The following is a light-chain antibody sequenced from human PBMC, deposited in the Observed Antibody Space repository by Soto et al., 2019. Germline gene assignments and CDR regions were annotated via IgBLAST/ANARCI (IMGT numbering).Light chain of an antibody. J-gene: IGKJ2*01. V-gene: IGKV3-20*01. CDR2: GAS. CDR3: QQYGSSPPMYT. Sequence: EIVLTQSPGTLSLSPGERATLSCRASQSISSSYLAWYQQKPGQAPRLLLNGASSRATGIPDRFSGSGSGTDFTLTISRLEPEAFAVYYCQQYGSSPPMYTFGQGTKLEIK. CDR1: QSISSSY.